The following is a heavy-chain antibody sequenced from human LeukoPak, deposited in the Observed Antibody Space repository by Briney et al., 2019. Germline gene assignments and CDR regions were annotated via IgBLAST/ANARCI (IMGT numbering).Heavy chain of an antibody. Sequence: GGSLRLSCAASGFTFDDYARHWVRQAPGKGLEWVSGISWNSGSIGYADSVKGRFTISRDNAKNSLYLQMNSLRAEDTALYYCAKDIRPDYYGSGSRFDYWGQGTLVTVSS. CDR3: AKDIRPDYYGSGSRFDY. CDR2: ISWNSGSI. V-gene: IGHV3-9*01. J-gene: IGHJ4*02. D-gene: IGHD3-10*01. CDR1: GFTFDDYA.